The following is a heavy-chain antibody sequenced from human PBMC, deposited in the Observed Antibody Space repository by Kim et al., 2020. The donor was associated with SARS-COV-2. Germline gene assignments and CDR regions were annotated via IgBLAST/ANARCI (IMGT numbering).Heavy chain of an antibody. V-gene: IGHV3-23*01. CDR3: ARGIQWFGEFSTNRAF. D-gene: IGHD3-10*01. CDR2: INNVVAAM. Sequence: GGSLRLSCAASGCSFIDYAMNWVRQAPGKGLEWVSTINNVVAAMYSADSVQGRFTISRDNSNNTLYLQMNSLRPEDTAVDYCARGIQWFGEFSTNRAF. CDR1: GCSFIDYA. J-gene: IGHJ3*01.